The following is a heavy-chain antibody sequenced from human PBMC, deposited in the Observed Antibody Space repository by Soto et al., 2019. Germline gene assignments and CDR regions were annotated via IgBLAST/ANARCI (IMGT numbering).Heavy chain of an antibody. CDR1: GFTFSSYS. V-gene: IGHV3-21*01. D-gene: IGHD3-22*01. Sequence: GGSLRLSCAASGFTFSSYSMNWVRQAPGKGLEWVSSISSSSSYIYYADSVKGRFTISRDNAKNSLYLQMNSLRAEDTAVYYCAITYYYDSSGYYDYYGMDVWGQGTTVTVSS. J-gene: IGHJ6*02. CDR3: AITYYYDSSGYYDYYGMDV. CDR2: ISSSSSYI.